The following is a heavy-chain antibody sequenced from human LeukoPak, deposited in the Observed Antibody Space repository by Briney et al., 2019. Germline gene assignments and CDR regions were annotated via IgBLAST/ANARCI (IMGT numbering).Heavy chain of an antibody. CDR3: ARETGLVSFDY. V-gene: IGHV3-53*01. CDR1: GFTVSSNY. J-gene: IGHJ4*02. D-gene: IGHD5/OR15-5a*01. CDR2: IYSGGST. Sequence: GGSLRLSCAASGFTVSSNYMSWVRQAPGKGLEWGSVIYSGGSTYYADSVKGRFTISSDNSKNTLSLQMNRLRAEDTAVYYCARETGLVSFDYWGQGTLVTVSS.